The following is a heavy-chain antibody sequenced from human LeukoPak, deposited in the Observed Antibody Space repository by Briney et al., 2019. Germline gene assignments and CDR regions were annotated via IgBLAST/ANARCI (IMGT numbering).Heavy chain of an antibody. CDR2: ISGSGGST. V-gene: IGHV3-23*01. D-gene: IGHD2-2*02. CDR3: ASPVVVVPAAIRLKLHTDY. Sequence: PGGSLRLSCAASGFTFSSYAMSWVRRAPGKGLEWVSAISGSGGSTYYADSVKGRFTISRDNSKNTLYLQMNSLRAEDTAVYYCASPVVVVPAAIRLKLHTDYWGQGTLVTVSS. CDR1: GFTFSSYA. J-gene: IGHJ4*02.